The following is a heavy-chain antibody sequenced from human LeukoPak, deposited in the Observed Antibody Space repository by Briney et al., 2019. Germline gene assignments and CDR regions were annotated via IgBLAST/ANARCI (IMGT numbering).Heavy chain of an antibody. V-gene: IGHV4-59*08. Sequence: SETLSLTCSVSGGSISGFYWSWIRQPPGKGLEWIGYIYYSGDSNYNPSLKSRVTMSLDTSKNQLSLRLTSVTAADTAVYYCARHPFATPFDYWGRGTLVTVSS. CDR1: GGSISGFY. CDR3: ARHPFATPFDY. J-gene: IGHJ4*02. CDR2: IYYSGDS. D-gene: IGHD2-15*01.